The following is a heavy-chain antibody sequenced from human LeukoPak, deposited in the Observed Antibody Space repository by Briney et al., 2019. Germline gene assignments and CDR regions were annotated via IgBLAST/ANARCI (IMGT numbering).Heavy chain of an antibody. V-gene: IGHV3-11*04. CDR2: ISSSGSTI. CDR3: ARAAAAGRFLDY. J-gene: IGHJ4*02. CDR1: GFTFSDYY. Sequence: PGGSLRLSCAASGFTFSDYYMSWIRQAPGRGLEWVSYISSSGSTIYYADSVKGRFTISRDNAKNSLYLRMNSLRAEDTAVYYCARAAAAGRFLDYWGQGTLVTVSS. D-gene: IGHD6-13*01.